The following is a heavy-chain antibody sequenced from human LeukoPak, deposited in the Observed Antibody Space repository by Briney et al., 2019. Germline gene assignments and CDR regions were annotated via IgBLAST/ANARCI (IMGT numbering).Heavy chain of an antibody. D-gene: IGHD3-10*01. CDR3: ARGFGRDHGYGSGSSFLRDYYYYMDV. J-gene: IGHJ6*03. CDR1: GGTFSSYA. Sequence: SVKVSCKASGGTFSSYAISWVRQAPGQGLEWMGGIIPIFGTANYAQKFQGRVTITADESTSTAYMELSSLRSEDTAVYYCARGFGRDHGYGSGSSFLRDYYYYMDVWGKGTTVTISS. CDR2: IIPIFGTA. V-gene: IGHV1-69*13.